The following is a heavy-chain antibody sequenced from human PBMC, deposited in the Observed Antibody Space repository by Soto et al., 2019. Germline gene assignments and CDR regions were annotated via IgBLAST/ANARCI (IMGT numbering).Heavy chain of an antibody. CDR1: GGSISSSNW. CDR2: IYHSGST. D-gene: IGHD2-15*01. V-gene: IGHV4-4*02. CDR3: TAAQYCSACSCYPLDY. J-gene: IGHJ4*02. Sequence: QVQLQESGPGLVKPSGTLSLTCAVSGGSISSSNWWSWVRQPPGKGLEWLGEIYHSGSTNYNPSLRRRVTIPVDKSRNQFSLKLSSVTAADTAVYYCTAAQYCSACSCYPLDYWGQGTMVTVSS.